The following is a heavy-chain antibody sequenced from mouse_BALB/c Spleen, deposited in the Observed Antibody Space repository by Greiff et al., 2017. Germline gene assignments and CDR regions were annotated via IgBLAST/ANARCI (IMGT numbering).Heavy chain of an antibody. Sequence: DVMLVESGGGLVQPKGSLKLSCAASGFTFNTYAMNWVRQAPGKGLEWVARIRSKSNNYATYYADSVKDRFTISRDDSQSMLYLQMNNLKTEDTAMYYCARRGYRYDGGYAMDYWGQGTSVTVSS. CDR3: ARRGYRYDGGYAMDY. CDR1: GFTFNTYA. J-gene: IGHJ4*01. CDR2: IRSKSNNYAT. V-gene: IGHV10-1*02. D-gene: IGHD2-14*01.